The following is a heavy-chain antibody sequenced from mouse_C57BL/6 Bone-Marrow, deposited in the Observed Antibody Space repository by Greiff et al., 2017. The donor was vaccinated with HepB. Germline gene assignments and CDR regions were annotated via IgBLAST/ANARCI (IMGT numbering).Heavy chain of an antibody. D-gene: IGHD2-2*01. V-gene: IGHV14-2*01. CDR3: ALYGFIYLWYFDV. J-gene: IGHJ1*03. CDR1: GFNIKDYY. Sequence: EVKLVESGAELVKPGASVKLSCTASGFNIKDYYMHWVKQRTEQGLEWIGRIDPEDGETKYAPKFQGKATITADTSSNTAYLQLSSLTSEDTAVEYCALYGFIYLWYFDVWGTGTTVTVSS. CDR2: IDPEDGET.